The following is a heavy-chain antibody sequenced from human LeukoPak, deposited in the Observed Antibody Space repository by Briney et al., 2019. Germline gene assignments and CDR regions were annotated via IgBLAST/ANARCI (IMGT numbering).Heavy chain of an antibody. CDR3: ARPLLVGGQGSPFDI. V-gene: IGHV1-18*01. CDR1: GYTFTSYG. CDR2: ISDYNGNT. Sequence: GASVKVSCKASGYTFTSYGISWVRQAPGQGLEWMGWISDYNGNTNYAQKLQGRVTMTTDTSTSTAYMELRSLRSDDTAVYYCARPLLVGGQGSPFDIWGQGTMVTVSS. D-gene: IGHD1-26*01. J-gene: IGHJ3*02.